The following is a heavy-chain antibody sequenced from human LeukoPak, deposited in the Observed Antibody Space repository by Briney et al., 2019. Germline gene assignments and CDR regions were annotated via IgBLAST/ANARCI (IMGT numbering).Heavy chain of an antibody. V-gene: IGHV3-30*03. CDR3: ARVHGSSWHHYFDY. CDR2: ISYDGSNK. CDR1: GFTFSSYG. Sequence: GRSLRLSCAASGFTFSSYGMHWVRQAPGKGLEWVAVISYDGSNKYYADSVKGRFTISRDNSKNTLYLQMNSLRAEDTAVYYCARVHGSSWHHYFDYWGQGTLVTVSS. J-gene: IGHJ4*02. D-gene: IGHD6-13*01.